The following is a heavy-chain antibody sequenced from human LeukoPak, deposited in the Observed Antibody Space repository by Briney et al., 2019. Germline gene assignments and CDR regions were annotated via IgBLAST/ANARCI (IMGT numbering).Heavy chain of an antibody. CDR2: INPSGGST. J-gene: IGHJ4*02. CDR3: ARDRVMVRGANRFDY. CDR1: GYTFTSYY. D-gene: IGHD3-10*01. V-gene: IGHV1-46*01. Sequence: ASVKVSCKASGYTFTSYYMHWVRQAPGQGLKGMGLINPSGGSTSYAQKFQGRVTMTRDTSTSTVYMELSSLRSEDTAVYYCARDRVMVRGANRFDYWGQGTLVTVSS.